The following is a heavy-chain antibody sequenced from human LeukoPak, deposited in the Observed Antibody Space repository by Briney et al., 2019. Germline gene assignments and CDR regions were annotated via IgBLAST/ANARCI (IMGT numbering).Heavy chain of an antibody. CDR3: AREDVVPAAKLFWFDP. D-gene: IGHD2-2*01. CDR1: GGSISSGSYY. CDR2: IYTSGST. J-gene: IGHJ5*02. V-gene: IGHV4-61*02. Sequence: PSGTLSLTCTVSGGSISSGSYYWSWIRQPAGKGLEWIGRIYTSGSTNYNPSLKSRVTISVDTSKNQFSLKLSSVTAADTAVYYCAREDVVPAAKLFWFDPWGQGTLVTVSS.